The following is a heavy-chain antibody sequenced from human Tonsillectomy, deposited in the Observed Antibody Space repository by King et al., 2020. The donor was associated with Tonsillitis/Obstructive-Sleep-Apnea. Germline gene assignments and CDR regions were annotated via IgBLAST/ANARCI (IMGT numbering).Heavy chain of an antibody. D-gene: IGHD3-3*01. CDR2: TYYRSKWYN. CDR1: GDSFSSNSAA. CDR3: ARGEFLEWLPNEFDY. Sequence: VQLQQSGPGMVKPSQTLSLTCAISGDSFSSNSAAWNWIRQSPSRGLEWLGRTYYRSKWYNDYALSVKSRITINPDTSKNQFSLQLNSVTPEDMAVYYCARGEFLEWLPNEFDYWGQGTLVTVSS. J-gene: IGHJ4*02. V-gene: IGHV6-1*01.